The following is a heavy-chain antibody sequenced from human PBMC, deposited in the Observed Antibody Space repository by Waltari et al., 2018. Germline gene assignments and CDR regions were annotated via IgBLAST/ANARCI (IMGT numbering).Heavy chain of an antibody. V-gene: IGHV4-59*12. CDR2: GHNNGGT. CDR3: AQWNAPNRCFDS. Sequence: QVQLQESGPGLVEPSETVSLTCGVSGGSISSYFWNWIRQPPGKGLVWIGYGHNNGGTKYNPSLKSRATISVDRSTNQVSLRLTSTTPADTAVYYCAQWNAPNRCFDSWGQGTLVTVSS. CDR1: GGSISSYF. D-gene: IGHD1-1*01. J-gene: IGHJ4*02.